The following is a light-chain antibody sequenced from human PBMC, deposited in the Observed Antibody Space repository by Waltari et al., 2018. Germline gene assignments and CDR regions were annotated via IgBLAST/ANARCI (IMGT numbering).Light chain of an antibody. V-gene: IGKV3-20*01. CDR3: QQYGSSPIT. CDR1: QTVSSSY. Sequence: IVLTQSPGPLSLSPGDSVTLSCRASQTVSSSYLAWYQHKPGQSPSLLIYGASSRATGIPDRFSGSGSGTDFTLSISRLEPEDFAVYYCQQYGSSPITFGQGTRLE. J-gene: IGKJ5*01. CDR2: GAS.